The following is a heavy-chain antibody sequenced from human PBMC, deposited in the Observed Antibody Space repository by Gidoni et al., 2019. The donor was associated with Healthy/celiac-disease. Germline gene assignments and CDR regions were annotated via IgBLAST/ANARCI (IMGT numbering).Heavy chain of an antibody. CDR2: IFYSGST. D-gene: IGHD3-10*01. Sequence: VQLQESGPALRKPSETLSLACTVSGGSLSSPPWSWSRQPPGKGLEWIGYIFYSGSTNYNPALKSRVTISVDTSKNQFSLKLSPVTAADTAVYYYARGTTMVRGVIIEGLNWFDPWGQGTLVTVSS. V-gene: IGHV4-59*11. CDR3: ARGTTMVRGVIIEGLNWFDP. J-gene: IGHJ5*02. CDR1: GGSLSSPP.